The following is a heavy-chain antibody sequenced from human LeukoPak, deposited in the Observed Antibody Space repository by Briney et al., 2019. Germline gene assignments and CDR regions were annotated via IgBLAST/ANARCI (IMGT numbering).Heavy chain of an antibody. V-gene: IGHV3-23*01. CDR3: ARGVLRFLEWLDYYYYMDV. CDR2: ISGSGGST. CDR1: GFTFSSYA. D-gene: IGHD3-3*01. Sequence: GGSPRLSCAASGFTFSSYAMSWVPQAPGKGLEWVSAISGSGGSTYYADSVKGRFTISRDNSKNTLYLQMNSLRAEDTAVYYCARGVLRFLEWLDYYYYMDVWGKGTTVTVSS. J-gene: IGHJ6*03.